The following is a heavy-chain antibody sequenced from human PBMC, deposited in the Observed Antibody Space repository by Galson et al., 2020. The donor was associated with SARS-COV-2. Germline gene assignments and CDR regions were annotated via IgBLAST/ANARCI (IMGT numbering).Heavy chain of an antibody. V-gene: IGHV4-31*03. CDR2: IYYSGST. D-gene: IGHD3-10*01. Sequence: SETLSPTCTVSGGSISSGGYYWSWIRQHPGKGLEWIGYIYYSGSTYYNPSLKSRVTISVDTSKNQFSLKLSSVTAADTAVYYCARETAITMVRAVEYGMDVWGQGTTVTVSS. CDR1: GGSISSGGYY. J-gene: IGHJ6*02. CDR3: ARETAITMVRAVEYGMDV.